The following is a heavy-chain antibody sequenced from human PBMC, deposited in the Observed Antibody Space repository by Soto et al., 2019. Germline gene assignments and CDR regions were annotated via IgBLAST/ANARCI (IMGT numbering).Heavy chain of an antibody. Sequence: SVKVSCKASGYTFTSYGISWVRQAPGQGLEWMGGISAIIGTANYAQKLQGRVTITADESTSTAYMELSSLRSEDTAVYYCARDPLHGSYGLFDYWGQGTLVTVS. CDR2: ISAIIGTA. J-gene: IGHJ4*02. CDR1: GYTFTSYG. CDR3: ARDPLHGSYGLFDY. V-gene: IGHV1-69*13. D-gene: IGHD1-26*01.